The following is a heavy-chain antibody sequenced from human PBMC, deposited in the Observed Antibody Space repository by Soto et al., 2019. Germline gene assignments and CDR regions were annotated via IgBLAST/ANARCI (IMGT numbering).Heavy chain of an antibody. V-gene: IGHV1-69*04. CDR1: GGTFSSYT. D-gene: IGHD3-10*01. Sequence: SVKVSCKASGGTFSSYTISWVRQAPGQGLEWMGRIIPILGIANYAQKFQGRVTITADKSTSTAYMELSSLRSEDTAVYYCARDPDGSGSYTNWFDPWGQGTLVTVYS. J-gene: IGHJ5*02. CDR3: ARDPDGSGSYTNWFDP. CDR2: IIPILGIA.